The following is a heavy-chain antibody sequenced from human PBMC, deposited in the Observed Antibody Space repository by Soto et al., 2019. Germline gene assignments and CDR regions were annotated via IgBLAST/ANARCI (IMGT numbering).Heavy chain of an antibody. Sequence: GVPVQLSCEDSGDGLANSGSSWVRQAPGQGLEWMGWISGNDGKTKYARKFQGRVTMTTDTSTTTAYLEVRSLRSDDTALYYCARDFYPLASYFALWVQRTLVTVSS. J-gene: IGHJ4*02. V-gene: IGHV1-18*01. CDR3: ARDFYPLASYFAL. CDR2: ISGNDGKT. CDR1: GDGLANSG.